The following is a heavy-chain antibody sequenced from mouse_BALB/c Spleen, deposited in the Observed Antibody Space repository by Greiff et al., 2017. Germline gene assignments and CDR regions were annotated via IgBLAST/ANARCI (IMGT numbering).Heavy chain of an antibody. J-gene: IGHJ4*01. V-gene: IGHV14-3*02. D-gene: IGHD1-1*01. CDR2: IDPANGNT. Sequence: VQLQQSGAELVKPGASVKLSCTASGFNFKDTYMHWVKQRPEQGLEWIGRIDPANGNTKYDPKFQGKATITADTSSNTAYLQLSSLTSEDTAVYYCARDGRSPYYAMDDWGKGTSVTVSA. CDR3: ARDGRSPYYAMDD. CDR1: GFNFKDTY.